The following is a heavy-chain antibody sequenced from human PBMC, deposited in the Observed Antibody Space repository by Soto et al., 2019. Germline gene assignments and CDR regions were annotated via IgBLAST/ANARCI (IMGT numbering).Heavy chain of an antibody. J-gene: IGHJ4*02. Sequence: GESLKISCKGSGYSFTTYWIGWMRQMPGKGLEWMGIIYPGDSDTRYGPSFQGQVTISADNSISTAYLQWSSLKASDTAMYYCARREDTAMAHLDYWGQGTLVTVSS. CDR3: ARREDTAMAHLDY. D-gene: IGHD5-18*01. V-gene: IGHV5-51*01. CDR2: IYPGDSDT. CDR1: GYSFTTYW.